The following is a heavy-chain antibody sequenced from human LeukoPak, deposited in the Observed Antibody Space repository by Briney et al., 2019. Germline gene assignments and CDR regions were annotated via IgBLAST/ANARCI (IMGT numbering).Heavy chain of an antibody. CDR3: ARVGSGSSWYHQRINYYFDY. J-gene: IGHJ4*02. CDR1: GYTFTGYY. Sequence: ASVKVSCKASGYTFTGYYMHWVRQAPGQGLEWMGWINPNSGGTNYAQKFQGRVTMTTDTSTSTAYMELRSLRSDDTAVYYCARVGSGSSWYHQRINYYFDYWGQGTLVTVSS. D-gene: IGHD6-13*01. V-gene: IGHV1-2*02. CDR2: INPNSGGT.